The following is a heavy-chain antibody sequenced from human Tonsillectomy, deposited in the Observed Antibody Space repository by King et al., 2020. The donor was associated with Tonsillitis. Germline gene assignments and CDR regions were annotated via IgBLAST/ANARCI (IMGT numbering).Heavy chain of an antibody. V-gene: IGHV1-46*01. CDR2: INPSGGNT. CDR3: ARGLVVVPAGGEDY. D-gene: IGHD2-2*01. Sequence: VQLVESGAEVKKPGASVKVSCKASGYRFTSYYMHWVRQAPGQGLEWMGVINPSGGNTDYAQQFQGRVNMTRDTSTGTVYMELNSLRSEDTAVYYCARGLVVVPAGGEDYWGQGTLVTVSS. CDR1: GYRFTSYY. J-gene: IGHJ4*02.